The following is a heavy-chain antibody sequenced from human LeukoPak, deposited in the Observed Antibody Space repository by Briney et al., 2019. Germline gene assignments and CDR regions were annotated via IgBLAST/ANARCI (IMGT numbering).Heavy chain of an antibody. Sequence: GGSLRLSCAASGFTFSSYSMNWVRQAPGKGLEWVSSISSSSSYMYYADSVKGRFTISRDNAKNSLYLQMSSLRAEDTAVYYCARTSIATTVGAFDIWGQGTMVTVSS. V-gene: IGHV3-21*01. CDR1: GFTFSSYS. D-gene: IGHD6-6*01. CDR3: ARTSIATTVGAFDI. J-gene: IGHJ3*02. CDR2: ISSSSSYM.